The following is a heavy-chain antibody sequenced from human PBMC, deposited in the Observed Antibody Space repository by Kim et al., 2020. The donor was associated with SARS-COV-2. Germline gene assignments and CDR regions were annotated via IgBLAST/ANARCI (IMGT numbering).Heavy chain of an antibody. V-gene: IGHV1-8*01. D-gene: IGHD4-17*01. CDR1: GYTFTSYD. Sequence: ASVKVSCKASGYTFTSYDINWVRQATGQGLEWMGWMNPNSGNTGYAQKFQGRVTMTRNTSISTAYMELSSLRSEDTAVYYCASRWFMTTSRPRLTPQRSHAFDIWGQGTMVTVSS. CDR3: ASRWFMTTSRPRLTPQRSHAFDI. J-gene: IGHJ3*02. CDR2: MNPNSGNT.